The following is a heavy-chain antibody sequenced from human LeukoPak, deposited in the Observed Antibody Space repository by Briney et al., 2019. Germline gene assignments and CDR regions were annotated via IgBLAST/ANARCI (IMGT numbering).Heavy chain of an antibody. D-gene: IGHD1-7*01. CDR2: IYHGGST. V-gene: IGHV4-38-2*02. CDR1: GYSVSSGYY. CDR3: ARVRSTTTYDY. Sequence: SETPSLTCTVSGYSVSSGYYWGWIRQPPGKGLEWIGIIYHGGSTYYNPSLTSRVTISVDTSQNQFSLKLSSVTAADTAVYYCARVRSTTTYDYWGQGTLVTVSS. J-gene: IGHJ4*02.